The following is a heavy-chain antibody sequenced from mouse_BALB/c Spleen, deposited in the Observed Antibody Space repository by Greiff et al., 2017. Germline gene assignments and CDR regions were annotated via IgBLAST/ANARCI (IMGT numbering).Heavy chain of an antibody. Sequence: QVQLKQSGPGLVAPSQSLSITCTVSGFSLTGYGVNWVRQPPGKGLEWLGMIWGDGSTDYNSALKSRLSISKDNSKSQVFLKMNSLQANDTAIYYCARNNYAMDYWGQGTSVTVSS. CDR1: GFSLTGYG. CDR2: IWGDGST. V-gene: IGHV2-6-7*01. CDR3: ARNNYAMDY. J-gene: IGHJ4*01.